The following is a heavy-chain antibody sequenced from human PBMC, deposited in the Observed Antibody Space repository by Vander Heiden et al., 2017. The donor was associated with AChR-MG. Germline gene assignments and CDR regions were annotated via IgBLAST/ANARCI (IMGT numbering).Heavy chain of an antibody. J-gene: IGHJ5*02. V-gene: IGHV1-8*01. D-gene: IGHD6-13*01. CDR1: GYTFTSFD. CDR2: MNPNSGNT. CDR3: ARGRVGYSSSWYWFDP. Sequence: QVQLVPSGAEVKKPGASVKVSCKASGYTFTSFDINWVRQATGQGLEWMGWMNPNSGNTGYAQKFQGRVTMTRNTSKSTAYMELSSLRSEDTAVYYCARGRVGYSSSWYWFDPWGQGTLVTVSS.